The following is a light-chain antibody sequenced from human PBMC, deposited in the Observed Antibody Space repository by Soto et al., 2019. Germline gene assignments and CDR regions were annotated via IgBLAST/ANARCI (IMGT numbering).Light chain of an antibody. Sequence: QSALTQPASVSGSPGQSIAISCTGTSSDVGAYNYVSWYQQHPGKAPKLMIYDVNNRPSGVSNRFSGSKSGNTASLTISGLRAEDEADYYCCSYTTSSTYVFGTGTKVTVL. J-gene: IGLJ1*01. CDR2: DVN. CDR3: CSYTTSSTYV. CDR1: SSDVGAYNY. V-gene: IGLV2-14*03.